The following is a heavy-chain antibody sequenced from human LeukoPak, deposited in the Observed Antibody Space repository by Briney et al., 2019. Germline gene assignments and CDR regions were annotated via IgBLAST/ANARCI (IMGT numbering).Heavy chain of an antibody. CDR3: ARVIRAYYDILTGYERDYYYYYGMDV. CDR1: GYTFTSYG. J-gene: IGHJ6*02. Sequence: ASVKVSCKASGYTFTSYGISWVRQASGQGLEWMGWISAYNGNTNYAQKLQGRVTMTTDTSTSTAYMELRSLRSDDTAVYYCARVIRAYYDILTGYERDYYYYYGMDVWGQGTTVTVSS. CDR2: ISAYNGNT. V-gene: IGHV1-18*01. D-gene: IGHD3-9*01.